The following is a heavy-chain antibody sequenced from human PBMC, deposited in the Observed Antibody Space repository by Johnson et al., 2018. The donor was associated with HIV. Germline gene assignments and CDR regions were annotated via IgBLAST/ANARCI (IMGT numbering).Heavy chain of an antibody. J-gene: IGHJ3*02. CDR1: GFTVSSNY. V-gene: IGHV3-53*01. CDR2: IYSGGAT. D-gene: IGHD5-24*01. Sequence: EVQLMESGGGLIQPGGSLRLSCAASGFTVSSNYMSWVRQAPGKGLDWVSVIYSGGATYYADSVQGRFTISRDSSKNTLYLQMNSLRAEDTAVYYCAREMAWEDAFDIWGQGTMVNVSS. CDR3: AREMAWEDAFDI.